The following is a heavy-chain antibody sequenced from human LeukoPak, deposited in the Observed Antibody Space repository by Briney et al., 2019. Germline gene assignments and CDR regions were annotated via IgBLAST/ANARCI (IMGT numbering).Heavy chain of an antibody. D-gene: IGHD3-22*01. J-gene: IGHJ4*02. V-gene: IGHV3-23*01. Sequence: PGGSLRLSCAASGFTFSSYAMSWVRQAPGKGLEWVSTISISGGSTYYADSVKGRFTISRDNSKNTLYLQMNSLRAEDTAIYYCAKDRVVITTPYFDYWGQGTLVTVSS. CDR2: ISISGGST. CDR3: AKDRVVITTPYFDY. CDR1: GFTFSSYA.